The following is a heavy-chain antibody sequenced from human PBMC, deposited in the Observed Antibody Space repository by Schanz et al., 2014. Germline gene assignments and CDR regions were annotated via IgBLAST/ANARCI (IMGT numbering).Heavy chain of an antibody. CDR3: ARDAAEFYGIMTEDDY. D-gene: IGHD3-9*01. V-gene: IGHV1-18*01. CDR1: GYIFINSG. Sequence: GPGAKKPGATVKVSCKASGYIFINSGISWVRQAPGQGLEWMGWISAYNGNTKYPQKLQGRVTMTTDTSTSTAYMELRSLRSDDTAVYYCARDAAEFYGIMTEDDYWGQGTLVTVSS. J-gene: IGHJ4*02. CDR2: ISAYNGNT.